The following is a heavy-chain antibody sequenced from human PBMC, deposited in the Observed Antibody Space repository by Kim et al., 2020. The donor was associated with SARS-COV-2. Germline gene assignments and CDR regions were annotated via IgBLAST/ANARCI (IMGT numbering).Heavy chain of an antibody. CDR1: GFTFSNAW. J-gene: IGHJ4*02. CDR2: IKSKTDGGTT. Sequence: GGSLRLSCAASGFTFSNAWMSWVRQAPGKGLEWVGRIKSKTDGGTTDYAAPVKGRFTISRDDSKNTLYLQMNSLKTEDTAMYYCTTLSSSSWYVEGYWGQGTLVTVSS. D-gene: IGHD6-13*01. CDR3: TTLSSSSWYVEGY. V-gene: IGHV3-15*01.